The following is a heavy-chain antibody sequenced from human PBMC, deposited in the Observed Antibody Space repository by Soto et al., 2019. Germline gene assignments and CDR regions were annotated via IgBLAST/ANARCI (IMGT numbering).Heavy chain of an antibody. CDR1: GGTFSSYA. V-gene: IGHV1-69*13. CDR2: IIPIFGTA. CDR3: AREPDGSGNYRRAFDY. D-gene: IGHD3-10*01. Sequence: ASVKVSCKASGGTFSSYAIMWVRQAPGQGLEWMGGIIPIFGTANYAQKFQGRVTITADESTSTAYMELSSLRAEDTALYYCAREPDGSGNYRRAFDYWGQGTLVTVSS. J-gene: IGHJ4*02.